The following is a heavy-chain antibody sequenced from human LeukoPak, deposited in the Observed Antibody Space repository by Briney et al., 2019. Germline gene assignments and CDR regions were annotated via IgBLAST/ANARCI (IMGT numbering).Heavy chain of an antibody. CDR2: IRFDGNYK. CDR1: GFTFSYYG. CDR3: AKEGQDLVVVPFDMRALHI. V-gene: IGHV3-30*02. J-gene: IGHJ3*02. Sequence: GGFQRLSCAASGFTFSYYGIHWVRQAPGKGLEWVAFIRFDGNYKDYADSVKGRFTISRDNSKNTVYLQMNSLRVEDTAVYYCAKEGQDLVVVPFDMRALHIRGQGTVVTVSS. D-gene: IGHD2-2*01.